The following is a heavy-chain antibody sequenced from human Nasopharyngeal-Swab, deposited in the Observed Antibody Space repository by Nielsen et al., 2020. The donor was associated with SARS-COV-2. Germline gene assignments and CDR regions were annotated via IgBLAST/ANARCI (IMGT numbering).Heavy chain of an antibody. Sequence: GESLKISCAASGFTFSSYSMNWVRQAPGKGLEWVSSISSSSYIYYADSVKGRFTISRDNAKNSLYLQMNSLRAEDTAVYYCASPRGSDNNYYYGMDVWGHGTTVTVSS. D-gene: IGHD3-10*01. J-gene: IGHJ6*02. CDR1: GFTFSSYS. V-gene: IGHV3-21*01. CDR3: ASPRGSDNNYYYGMDV. CDR2: ISSSSYI.